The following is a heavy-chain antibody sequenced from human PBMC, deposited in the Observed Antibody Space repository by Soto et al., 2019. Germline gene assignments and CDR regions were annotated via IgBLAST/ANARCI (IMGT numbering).Heavy chain of an antibody. D-gene: IGHD6-13*01. Sequence: QVQLQQWGAGLLKPSETLSLTCAVYGGSFSGYYWSWIRQPPGKGLEWIGEINHSGSTNYNPSLKGRVTISVDTSKNQFSLKLSSVPAADTAVYYCARARDSIAAAVYFDYWGQGTLVTVSS. V-gene: IGHV4-34*01. J-gene: IGHJ4*02. CDR3: ARARDSIAAAVYFDY. CDR2: INHSGST. CDR1: GGSFSGYY.